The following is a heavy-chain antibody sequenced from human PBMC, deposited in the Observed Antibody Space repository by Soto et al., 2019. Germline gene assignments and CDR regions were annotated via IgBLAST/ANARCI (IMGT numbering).Heavy chain of an antibody. CDR2: IIPILGIA. V-gene: IGHV1-69*08. CDR3: ARDQPGDY. D-gene: IGHD7-27*01. CDR1: GGTFSSYT. J-gene: IGHJ4*02. Sequence: QVQLVQSGAEVKKPASSVKVSCKASGGTFSSYTISWVRQAAGQGPEWMGRIIPILGIANYAQKIQDRVTITADKSTSTAYMELSSLRSEDTAVYYCARDQPGDYWGQGTLVTVSS.